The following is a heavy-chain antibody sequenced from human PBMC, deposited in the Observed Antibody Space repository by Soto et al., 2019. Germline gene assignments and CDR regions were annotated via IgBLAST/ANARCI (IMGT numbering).Heavy chain of an antibody. Sequence: GGSLRLSCPASGFTFDDYAMHWVRQAPGKGLEWVSGISWNSGSIGYADSVKGRFTISRDNAKNSLYLQMNSLRAEDTALYYCAKDHGYCSGGSCSNELYYYYYMDVWGKGTTVTVSS. J-gene: IGHJ6*03. V-gene: IGHV3-9*01. D-gene: IGHD2-15*01. CDR3: AKDHGYCSGGSCSNELYYYYYMDV. CDR2: ISWNSGSI. CDR1: GFTFDDYA.